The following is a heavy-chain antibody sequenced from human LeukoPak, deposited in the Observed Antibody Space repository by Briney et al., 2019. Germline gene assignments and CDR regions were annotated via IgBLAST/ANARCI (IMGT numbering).Heavy chain of an antibody. J-gene: IGHJ3*02. V-gene: IGHV4-59*08. CDR3: ARHFTYYYDSSGYPRDAFDI. D-gene: IGHD3-22*01. CDR2: IYYSGST. Sequence: SKTLSLTCTVSGGSISGYYWSWIRQSPGKGLVWIGYIYYSGSTNYNPSLQSRVTISIDMSRNQFSLKLSSVTAADTALYYCARHFTYYYDSSGYPRDAFDIWGQGTTVTVSS. CDR1: GGSISGYY.